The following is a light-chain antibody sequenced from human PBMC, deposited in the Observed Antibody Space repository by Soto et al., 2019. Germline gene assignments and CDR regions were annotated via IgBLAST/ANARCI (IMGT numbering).Light chain of an antibody. CDR3: QQRSDWPLT. CDR2: DAS. CDR1: QSVGNI. V-gene: IGKV3-11*01. J-gene: IGKJ4*01. Sequence: EIVLTQSPATLSLSPGERATLSCRASQSVGNILAWYQQKPGQPPRLLMYDASERATGIPARFSGSGSGTDCTLTISSLEPDDFAVYYCQQRSDWPLTFGGGTKVEIK.